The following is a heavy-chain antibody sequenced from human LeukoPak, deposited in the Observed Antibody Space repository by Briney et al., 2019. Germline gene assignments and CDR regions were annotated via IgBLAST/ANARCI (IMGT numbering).Heavy chain of an antibody. D-gene: IGHD3-22*01. V-gene: IGHV4-59*08. Sequence: SETLSLTCTVSGGSISSFYWSWIRQPPGKGLEWIGYRYYNGSTNYNPSLKSRVTISVDTSKNQFSLKLSSVTAADTAIYYCARQREYYESSGYYSFDYWGQGTLVTVSS. CDR3: ARQREYYESSGYYSFDY. J-gene: IGHJ4*02. CDR1: GGSISSFY. CDR2: RYYNGST.